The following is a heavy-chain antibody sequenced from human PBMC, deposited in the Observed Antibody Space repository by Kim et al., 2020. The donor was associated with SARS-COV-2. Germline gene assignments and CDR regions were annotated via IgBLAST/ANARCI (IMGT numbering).Heavy chain of an antibody. V-gene: IGHV4-39*01. J-gene: IGHJ4*02. CDR2: IYYSGST. Sequence: SETLSLTCTVSGGSISSSSYYWGWIRQPPGKGLEWIGSIYYSGSTYYNPSLKSRVTISVDTSKNQFSLKLSSVTAADTAVYYCARTGYYGSGSYYPTFDYWGQGTLVTVSS. D-gene: IGHD3-10*01. CDR1: GGSISSSSYY. CDR3: ARTGYYGSGSYYPTFDY.